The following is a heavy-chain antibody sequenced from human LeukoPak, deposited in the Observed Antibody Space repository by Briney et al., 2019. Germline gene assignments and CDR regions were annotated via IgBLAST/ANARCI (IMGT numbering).Heavy chain of an antibody. CDR3: ARMGPPLRGVCYYYYMDV. J-gene: IGHJ6*03. CDR1: DGSISSYY. CDR2: IYYSGST. Sequence: KPSETLSLTCNVSDGSISSYYWSWIRQPPGKGLKWIGYIYYSGSTNYNPSLKSRVTISVDTSKNQFSLKLISVTAADTAVYYCARMGPPLRGVCYYYYMDVWGKGTTVTVSS. D-gene: IGHD3-10*01. V-gene: IGHV4-59*01.